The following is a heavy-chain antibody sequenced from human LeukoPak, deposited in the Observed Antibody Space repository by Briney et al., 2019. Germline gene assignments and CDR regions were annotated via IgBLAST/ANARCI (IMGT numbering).Heavy chain of an antibody. V-gene: IGHV4-39*07. Sequence: SETLSLTCTVSGGSISSSSYYWGWIRHPPGKGLEWIGSIYYSGSTYYNPSLKSRVTISVDTSKNQFSLKLSSVTAADTAVYYCASLTIVSGSGALGYWGQGTLVTVSS. CDR1: GGSISSSSYY. CDR2: IYYSGST. J-gene: IGHJ4*02. D-gene: IGHD3-10*01. CDR3: ASLTIVSGSGALGY.